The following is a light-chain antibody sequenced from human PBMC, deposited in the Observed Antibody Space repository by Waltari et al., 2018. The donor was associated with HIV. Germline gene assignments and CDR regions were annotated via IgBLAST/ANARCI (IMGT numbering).Light chain of an antibody. Sequence: DIVLTQSPAILSLSPGENAILLCRASQSIDGQLAWYQHKTGQPPRLLLYDATHRVSGVPARFSGSASGVDFTLTITTLEAGDFGIYYCQHRHNWQGTFGPGTRV. CDR1: QSIDGQ. J-gene: IGKJ1*01. CDR2: DAT. V-gene: IGKV3-11*01. CDR3: QHRHNWQGT.